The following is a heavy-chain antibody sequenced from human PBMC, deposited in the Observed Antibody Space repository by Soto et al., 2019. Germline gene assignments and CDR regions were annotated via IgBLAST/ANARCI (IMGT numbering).Heavy chain of an antibody. CDR2: ISWNSGSI. Sequence: EVQLVESGGGLVQPGRSLRLSCAASGFTFDDYAMHWVRQAPGKGLEWVSGISWNSGSIGYADSVKGRFTISRDNAKSSLYLQMNSLRAEDTALYYCAKDRDYDSSGDFDYWGQGTLVTVSS. J-gene: IGHJ4*02. CDR3: AKDRDYDSSGDFDY. V-gene: IGHV3-9*01. CDR1: GFTFDDYA. D-gene: IGHD3-22*01.